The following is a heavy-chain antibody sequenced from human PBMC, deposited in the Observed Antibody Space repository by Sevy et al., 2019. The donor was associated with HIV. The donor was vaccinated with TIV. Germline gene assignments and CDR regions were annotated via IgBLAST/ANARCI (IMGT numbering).Heavy chain of an antibody. Sequence: GGSLRLSCTASGFTFSDYCVSWIRQAPGKGLEWLSCISSSGTGVFYADSVKGRSTISRDNSKNSVSLQMNSLRADDTAVYYCAKDFSDVYYYDSYAAVDYWGQGTLVTVSS. D-gene: IGHD3-22*01. CDR2: ISSSGTGV. V-gene: IGHV3-11*01. CDR1: GFTFSDYC. J-gene: IGHJ4*02. CDR3: AKDFSDVYYYDSYAAVDY.